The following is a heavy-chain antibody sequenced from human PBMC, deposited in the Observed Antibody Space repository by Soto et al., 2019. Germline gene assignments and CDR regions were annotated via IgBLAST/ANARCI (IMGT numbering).Heavy chain of an antibody. J-gene: IGHJ4*02. D-gene: IGHD5-12*01. CDR1: GGSINTFY. V-gene: IGHV4-4*07. CDR3: ARQGSYSAYNFAHGIQLWSSEF. CDR2: IFSSVST. Sequence: SETLSLTCTVSGGSINTFYWSWVRQPAGKGLEWIGRIFSSVSTSFNPSLESRVAMPVYTSKNHFSLNLSSVTAADMAVYYCARQGSYSAYNFAHGIQLWSSEFWGQGDIVTVSS.